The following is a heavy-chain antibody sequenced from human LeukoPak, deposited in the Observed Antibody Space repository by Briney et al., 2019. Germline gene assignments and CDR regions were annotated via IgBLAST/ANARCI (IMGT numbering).Heavy chain of an antibody. CDR2: IYYSGTT. D-gene: IGHD3-10*01. Sequence: SETLSLSCTVSGGSISGFFWTWIRQSPGKGLEYIGYIYYSGTTDYNPTLKSRVSMSVDTSKNQFFLNLTSVTAADTAIYYCARVGYGSGSWGWFDPWGQGTLVTVSA. V-gene: IGHV4-59*01. J-gene: IGHJ5*02. CDR1: GGSISGFF. CDR3: ARVGYGSGSWGWFDP.